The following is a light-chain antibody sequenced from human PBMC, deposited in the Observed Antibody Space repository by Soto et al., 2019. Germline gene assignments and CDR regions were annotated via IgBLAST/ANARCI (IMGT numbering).Light chain of an antibody. CDR1: QSIGSY. CDR2: DAS. Sequence: EIVLTQSPATLSLSPGERATLSCRASQSIGSYLAWYQQKPGQAPRVLIYDASNRATGIPARFSGSGSGTDFTLTIPSLEPEDFAVYYCQQRTNWPPMYTFGLGTKLEIK. V-gene: IGKV3-11*01. CDR3: QQRTNWPPMYT. J-gene: IGKJ2*01.